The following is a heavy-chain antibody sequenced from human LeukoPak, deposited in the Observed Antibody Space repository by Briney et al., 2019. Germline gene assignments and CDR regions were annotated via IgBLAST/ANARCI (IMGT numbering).Heavy chain of an antibody. J-gene: IGHJ4*02. D-gene: IGHD5-24*01. CDR3: ARTTERWLQLASWNF. Sequence: GGSLRLSCAASGFTVNNAWMSWVRQAPGKGLEWVGFIRNLGFGATIEYAASVKGRFTISREDSKSIAYLQMNSLKTEDTAVYYCARTTERWLQLASWNFWGQGTLVTVSS. V-gene: IGHV3-22*01. CDR1: GFTVNNAW. CDR2: IRNLGFGATI.